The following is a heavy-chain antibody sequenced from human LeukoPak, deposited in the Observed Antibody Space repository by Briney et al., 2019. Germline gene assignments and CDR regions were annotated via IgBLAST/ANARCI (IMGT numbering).Heavy chain of an antibody. CDR2: IYYSGST. CDR1: GGSISSSSYY. CDR3: ARVQIGYSYGLFDY. Sequence: SETLSLTCTVSGGSISSSSYYWGWIRQPPGKGLEWIGSIYYSGSTYCNPSLKSRVTISVDTSKNQFSLKLSSVTAADTAVYYCARVQIGYSYGLFDYWGQGTLVTVSS. J-gene: IGHJ4*02. D-gene: IGHD5-18*01. V-gene: IGHV4-39*07.